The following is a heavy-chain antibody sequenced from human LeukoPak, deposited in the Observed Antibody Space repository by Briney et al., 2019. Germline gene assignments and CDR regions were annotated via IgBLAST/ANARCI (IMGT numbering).Heavy chain of an antibody. J-gene: IGHJ4*02. CDR3: ARQGVFGGYSYGYGY. CDR1: GYTFTGYY. D-gene: IGHD5-18*01. V-gene: IGHV1-2*02. CDR2: INPNSGGT. Sequence: ASVKVSCKASGYTFTGYYLHWVRRAPGEGLEWMGWINPNSGGTNYAQKFQDRVTMTRDTSISTAYMELSGLRSDDTAVYYCARQGVFGGYSYGYGYWGQGTLVTVSS.